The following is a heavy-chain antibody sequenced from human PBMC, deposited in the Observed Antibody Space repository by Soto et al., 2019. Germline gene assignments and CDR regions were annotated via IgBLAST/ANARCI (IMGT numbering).Heavy chain of an antibody. CDR2: INPNVGGT. Sequence: QVHLVQSGAEVKKPGASVYVSCKASGYTFTDYYVHWVRQAPGQGLEWMGWINPNVGGTNYARKFQGRLTMTRDTSCSTVYMQLTRLGPDDTARYYCARGGREVPRIPYDTWGQGTLVTVSS. D-gene: IGHD3-16*01. CDR3: ARGGREVPRIPYDT. V-gene: IGHV1-2*02. CDR1: GYTFTDYY. J-gene: IGHJ5*02.